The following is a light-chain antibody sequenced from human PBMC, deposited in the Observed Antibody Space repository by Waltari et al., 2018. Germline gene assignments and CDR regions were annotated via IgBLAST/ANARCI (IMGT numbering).Light chain of an antibody. CDR1: QSVRRY. V-gene: IGKV3-20*01. CDR2: DAS. J-gene: IGKJ1*01. CDR3: QKYGSLPAT. Sequence: EIVFPQSPGTLSLSPGENATLSCRASQSVRRYLAWYQQKPVQAPRLLIYDASTRATGIPDRFSGGGSGTDFSLTISRLEPEDFSVYYCQKYGSLPATFGQGTKVEI.